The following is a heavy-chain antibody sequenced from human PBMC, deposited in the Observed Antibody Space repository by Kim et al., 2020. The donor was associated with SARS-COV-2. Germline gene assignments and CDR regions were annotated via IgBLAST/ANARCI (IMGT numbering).Heavy chain of an antibody. Sequence: DGGGGHYVDSVKGRFTISRGDAKNSLYLQMKSLRAEDTAVYYCASTQTFDYWGQGTLVTVSS. CDR2: DGGGG. V-gene: IGHV3-7*03. J-gene: IGHJ4*02. CDR3: ASTQTFDY.